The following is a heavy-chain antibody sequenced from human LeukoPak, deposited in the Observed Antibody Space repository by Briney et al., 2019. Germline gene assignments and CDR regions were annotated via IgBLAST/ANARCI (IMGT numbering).Heavy chain of an antibody. CDR2: IIPILGIA. D-gene: IGHD3-22*01. J-gene: IGHJ4*02. CDR1: GGTFSSYA. Sequence: SAKVSCKASGGTFSSYAISWVRQAPGQGLEWMGRIIPILGIANYAQKFQGRVTITADKSTSTAYMELSSLRSEDTAVYYCARVSRDSSGYYRYYFDYWGQGTLVTVSS. V-gene: IGHV1-69*04. CDR3: ARVSRDSSGYYRYYFDY.